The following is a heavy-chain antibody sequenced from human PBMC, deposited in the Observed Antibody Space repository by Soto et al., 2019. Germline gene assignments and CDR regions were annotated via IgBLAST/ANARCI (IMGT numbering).Heavy chain of an antibody. Sequence: QITLKESGPTLVKPTQTLTLTCTFSGFSLRNSGVGVGWIRQSPGKALEWLALIYWDDDERYGPSLKTRLTTXKXLYKNQVVLTLTNKDPVDTGTYYCAHKGGRGAGMDVWGQGTTVTVSS. J-gene: IGHJ6*02. CDR2: IYWDDDE. CDR3: AHKGGRGAGMDV. D-gene: IGHD2-15*01. CDR1: GFSLRNSGVG. V-gene: IGHV2-5*05.